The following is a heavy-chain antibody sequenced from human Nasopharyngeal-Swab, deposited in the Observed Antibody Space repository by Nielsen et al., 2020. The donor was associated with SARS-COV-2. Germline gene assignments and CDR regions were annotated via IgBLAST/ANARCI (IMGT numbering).Heavy chain of an antibody. Sequence: GESLKISCAASGFTFSSYGMHLVRQAPGKGLEWVAVISYDGSNKYYADSVKGRFTISRDNSKNTLYLQMNSLRAEDTAVYYCAKDGGGLNNFDYWGQGTLVTVSS. CDR3: AKDGGGLNNFDY. CDR1: GFTFSSYG. D-gene: IGHD3-16*01. J-gene: IGHJ4*02. CDR2: ISYDGSNK. V-gene: IGHV3-30*18.